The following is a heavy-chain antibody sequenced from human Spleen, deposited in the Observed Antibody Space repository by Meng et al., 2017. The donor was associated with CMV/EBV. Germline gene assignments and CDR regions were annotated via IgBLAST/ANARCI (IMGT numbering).Heavy chain of an antibody. CDR1: GLTFSDYY. CDR2: ISSSSDSI. V-gene: IGHV3-11*04. J-gene: IGHJ4*02. Sequence: SCAASGLTFSDYYTSWIRQAPGKGLEWISYISSSSDSIYYADSVKGRFTISRDNAQNSLYLQMNSLRAEDTAVYYCASGAVYSSSYDYWGQGTLVTVSS. CDR3: ASGAVYSSSYDY. D-gene: IGHD6-6*01.